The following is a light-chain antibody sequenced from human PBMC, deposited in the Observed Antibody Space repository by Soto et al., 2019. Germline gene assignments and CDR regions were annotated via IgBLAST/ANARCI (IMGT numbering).Light chain of an antibody. CDR1: QDINIY. Sequence: DIQMTQSPSSLPASVGDRVTITCQASQDINIYLNWDQQRPGKTPKLLIYDASKWEKGVPSRFSGSGSGTDFTLTISSLQPEDFATYFFQQFHSPEYTFGQGIRLGMK. J-gene: IGKJ2*01. CDR3: QQFHSPEYT. CDR2: DAS. V-gene: IGKV1-33*01.